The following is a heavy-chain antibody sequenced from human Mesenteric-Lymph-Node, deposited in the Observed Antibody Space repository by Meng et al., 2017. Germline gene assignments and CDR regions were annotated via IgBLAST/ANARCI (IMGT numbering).Heavy chain of an antibody. CDR3: ARVRALIGGYPLRY. CDR2: SNAGNGNT. J-gene: IGHJ4*02. D-gene: IGHD5-12*01. Sequence: ASVKVSCKASGYTFTSYAMHWVRQAPGQRLEWMGWSNAGNGNTKYSQEFQGRVTITRDTSASTAYMELSSLRSEDTAVYYCARVRALIGGYPLRYWGQGTLVTVSS. V-gene: IGHV1-3*02. CDR1: GYTFTSYA.